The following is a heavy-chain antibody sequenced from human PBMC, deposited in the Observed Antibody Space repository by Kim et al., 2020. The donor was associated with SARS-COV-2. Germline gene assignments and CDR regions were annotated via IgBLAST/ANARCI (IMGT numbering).Heavy chain of an antibody. CDR1: GFTFSSYA. Sequence: GGSLRLSCAASGFTFSSYAMSWVRQAPGKGLEWVSTITGSAGSTYYADSVKGRFTISRDNSKNTLYLQMNSLRAEDTAVYYCAKTREGSLTGYYSLTYYYYGMDVWGQGTTVTVSS. J-gene: IGHJ6*02. D-gene: IGHD3-9*01. CDR2: ITGSAGST. V-gene: IGHV3-23*01. CDR3: AKTREGSLTGYYSLTYYYYGMDV.